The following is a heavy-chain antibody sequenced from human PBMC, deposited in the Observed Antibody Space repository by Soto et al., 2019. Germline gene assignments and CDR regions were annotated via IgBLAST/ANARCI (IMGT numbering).Heavy chain of an antibody. CDR2: MSHDGSNS. Sequence: QVQLVESGGGVVQPGRSLRLSCAASGFMFSRYSMHWVRQAPGKGLEWVAVMSHDGSNSYYTDSVKGRFTISRDNSNNTLYLQMSSLRAEDTAVYYCARDPGIAVLIPQDPGDVWGQGTTVTVSS. CDR3: ARDPGIAVLIPQDPGDV. CDR1: GFMFSRYS. D-gene: IGHD3-22*01. J-gene: IGHJ6*02. V-gene: IGHV3-30*04.